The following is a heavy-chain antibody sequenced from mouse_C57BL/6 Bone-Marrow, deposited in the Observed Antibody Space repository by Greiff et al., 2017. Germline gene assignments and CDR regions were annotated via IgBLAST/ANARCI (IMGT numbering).Heavy chain of an antibody. CDR1: GYTFTSYG. J-gene: IGHJ2*01. CDR2: IYPRSGNT. V-gene: IGHV1-81*01. Sequence: VQLKESGAELARPGASVKLSCKASGYTFTSYGISWVKQSTGQGLEWIGEIYPRSGNTYYNEKFKGKATLTADKSSSTAYMELRSLTSEDSAVYYCARLRYYGSSYAGYWGQGTTLTVSS. CDR3: ARLRYYGSSYAGY. D-gene: IGHD1-1*01.